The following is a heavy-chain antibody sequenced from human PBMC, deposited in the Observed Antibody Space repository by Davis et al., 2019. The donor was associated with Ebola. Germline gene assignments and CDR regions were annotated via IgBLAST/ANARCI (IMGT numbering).Heavy chain of an antibody. Sequence: SVTVSCKASGYTFTSYGISWVRQAPGQGLEWMGGIIPIFGTANYAQKFQGRVTNTADESTSTAYMELSSLRSEDTAVYYCAARTTIFGVVTHYYYGMDVWGQGTTVTVSS. J-gene: IGHJ6*02. CDR1: GYTFTSYG. CDR3: AARTTIFGVVTHYYYGMDV. D-gene: IGHD3-3*01. V-gene: IGHV1-69*13. CDR2: IIPIFGTA.